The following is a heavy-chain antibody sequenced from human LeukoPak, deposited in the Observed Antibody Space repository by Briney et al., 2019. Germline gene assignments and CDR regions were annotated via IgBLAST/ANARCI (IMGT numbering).Heavy chain of an antibody. D-gene: IGHD6-19*01. CDR2: INSEGITT. V-gene: IGHV3-74*01. J-gene: IGHJ4*02. CDR1: GFTFSSYW. Sequence: GGSLRLSCAASGFTFSSYWMHWVHQAPGKGLVWVSRINSEGITTSHADSVRGRFTISRDNSKNTLYLQMNSLRAEDTAVYYCARGGRYSSGWYGAAQFDYWGQGTLVTVSS. CDR3: ARGGRYSSGWYGAAQFDY.